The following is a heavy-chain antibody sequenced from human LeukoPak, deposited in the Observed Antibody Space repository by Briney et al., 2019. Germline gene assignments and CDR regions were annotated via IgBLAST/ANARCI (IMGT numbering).Heavy chain of an antibody. J-gene: IGHJ4*02. CDR2: ISWNGGTI. CDR3: AKGYCSSPNCRTHY. CDR1: GFIFDDYA. V-gene: IGHV3-9*03. D-gene: IGHD2-2*01. Sequence: GRSLRLSCAASGFIFDDYAMHWVRQAPGKGLEWVSGISWNGGTIVYADSVKGRFTISRDNAKNSLYLQMNSLRAEDMALYYCAKGYCSSPNCRTHYWGQGTLVTVSS.